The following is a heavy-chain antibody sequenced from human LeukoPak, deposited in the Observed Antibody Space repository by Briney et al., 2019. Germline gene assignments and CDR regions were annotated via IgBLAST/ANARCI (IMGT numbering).Heavy chain of an antibody. Sequence: SETLSLTCTVSGGSISSYYWSWIRQPPGKGLEWIGYIYYSGSTNYNPSLKSRITISVDTSKNQFSLKLSSVTAADTAVYYCARHEMANDYWGQGTLVTVSS. CDR1: GGSISSYY. CDR3: ARHEMANDY. CDR2: IYYSGST. J-gene: IGHJ4*02. V-gene: IGHV4-59*08.